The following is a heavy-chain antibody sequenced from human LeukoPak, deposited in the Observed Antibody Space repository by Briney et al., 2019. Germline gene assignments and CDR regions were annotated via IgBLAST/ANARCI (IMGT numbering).Heavy chain of an antibody. CDR3: ARATIVVVPAAMGY. Sequence: ASVKVSCKASGYTFTGYYMHWVRQAPEQGLEWMGWINPNSGGTNYAQKFQGRVTMTRDTSISTAYMELSRLRSDDTAVYYCARATIVVVPAAMGYWGQGTLVTVSS. V-gene: IGHV1-2*02. CDR2: INPNSGGT. J-gene: IGHJ4*02. CDR1: GYTFTGYY. D-gene: IGHD2-2*01.